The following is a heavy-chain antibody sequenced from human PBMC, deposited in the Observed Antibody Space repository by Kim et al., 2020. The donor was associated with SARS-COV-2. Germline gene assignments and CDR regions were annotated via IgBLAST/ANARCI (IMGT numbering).Heavy chain of an antibody. V-gene: IGHV3-74*01. J-gene: IGHJ4*02. Sequence: GGSLRLSCAASGLTFSSYWMHWVRQAPGKGLVWVARINSDGSSTSYVDSVKGRFTISRDNAKNTLYLQMNSLRDEDTAVYYCARRAYSSGWWYFDYWGKG. CDR2: INSDGSST. CDR1: GLTFSSYW. CDR3: ARRAYSSGWWYFDY. D-gene: IGHD6-19*01.